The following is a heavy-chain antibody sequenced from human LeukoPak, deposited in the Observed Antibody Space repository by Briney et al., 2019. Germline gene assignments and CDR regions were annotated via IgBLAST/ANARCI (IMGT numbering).Heavy chain of an antibody. D-gene: IGHD3-10*01. V-gene: IGHV3-21*01. Sequence: GGSLRLSCAASGFTFSSYSMNWVRQAPGKGLEWVSSISSSSSYIYYADSVKGRFTISRDNAKNSLYLQMNSLRAEDTAVYYCARDLYYYGSGSTSTFDYWGQGTLVTVSS. CDR2: ISSSSSYI. J-gene: IGHJ4*02. CDR3: ARDLYYYGSGSTSTFDY. CDR1: GFTFSSYS.